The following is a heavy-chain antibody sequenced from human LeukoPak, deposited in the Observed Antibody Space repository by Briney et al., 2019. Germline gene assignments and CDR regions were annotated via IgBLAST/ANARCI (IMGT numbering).Heavy chain of an antibody. CDR2: ISSSSSTI. Sequence: GGSLRLSCAASGFTFSSYSMNWVRQAPGKGLEWVSYISSSSSTIYYADSVKGRFTISRDNAKNSLYLQMNSLRDEDTAVYYCARDTTVDIVLMVYTPNGMDVWGQGTTVTVSS. J-gene: IGHJ6*02. V-gene: IGHV3-48*02. D-gene: IGHD2-8*01. CDR3: ARDTTVDIVLMVYTPNGMDV. CDR1: GFTFSSYS.